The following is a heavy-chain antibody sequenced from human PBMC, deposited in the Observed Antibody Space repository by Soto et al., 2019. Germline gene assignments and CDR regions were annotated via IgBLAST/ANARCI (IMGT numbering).Heavy chain of an antibody. CDR3: ARVGALNRGRIAAAGTTYYFDY. D-gene: IGHD6-13*01. J-gene: IGHJ4*02. CDR1: GYTFTSYG. V-gene: IGHV1-18*01. Sequence: GASVKVSCKASGYTFTSYGISWVRQAPGQGLEWMGWISAYNGNTNYAQKLQGRVTMTTDTSTSTAYMELRSLRSDDTAVYYCARVGALNRGRIAAAGTTYYFDYWGQGTLVTVSS. CDR2: ISAYNGNT.